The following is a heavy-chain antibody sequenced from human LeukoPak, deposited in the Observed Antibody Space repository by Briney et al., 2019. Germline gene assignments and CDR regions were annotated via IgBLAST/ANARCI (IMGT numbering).Heavy chain of an antibody. D-gene: IGHD4-23*01. J-gene: IGHJ4*02. CDR3: ARHSFGNFEFWFDY. Sequence: GGSLRLSCAASGFTFNNYEMHWVRQAPGKGLEWVSYISSSGSTIYYADSVKGRFTISRDSAKNSLSLQMNSLRAEDTAVYYCARHSFGNFEFWFDYTGQ. CDR2: ISSSGSTI. V-gene: IGHV3-48*03. CDR1: GFTFNNYE.